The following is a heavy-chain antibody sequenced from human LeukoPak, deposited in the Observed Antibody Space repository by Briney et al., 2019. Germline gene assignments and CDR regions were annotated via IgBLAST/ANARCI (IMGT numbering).Heavy chain of an antibody. V-gene: IGHV3-33*01. CDR2: IGYDGSNK. Sequence: PGGTLRLSCAASGFTFSSDGMPWVREAPGTGLEGVAVIGYDGSNKYYADSMVGRFTISRDNSKNTLYLQMISLRAEDTAVYYCARGGYYVILTGYLDYWGQGTLVTVSS. CDR1: GFTFSSDG. D-gene: IGHD3-9*01. CDR3: ARGGYYVILTGYLDY. J-gene: IGHJ4*02.